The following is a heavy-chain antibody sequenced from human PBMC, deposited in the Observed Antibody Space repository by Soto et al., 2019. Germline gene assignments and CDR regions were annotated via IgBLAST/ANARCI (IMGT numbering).Heavy chain of an antibody. J-gene: IGHJ4*02. V-gene: IGHV3-48*03. D-gene: IGHD1-20*01. CDR2: ISSSGRTI. CDR3: ARSGYNWNDGARGYFDY. Sequence: EVQLVESGGGLVQPGGSLRLSCAASGFPFSSYEMNWVRQAPGKGLEWVSYISSSGRTIYYADSVKGRFTISRDNAKNSLYLQSNSLRAEDTAVYYCARSGYNWNDGARGYFDYWGQGTLVTVSS. CDR1: GFPFSSYE.